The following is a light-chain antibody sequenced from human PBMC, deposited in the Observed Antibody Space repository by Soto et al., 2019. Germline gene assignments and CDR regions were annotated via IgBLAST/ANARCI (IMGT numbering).Light chain of an antibody. Sequence: QSPSTLSGSVGDRVTITCRASQTISSWLAWYQQKPGKAPKLLIYKASTLKSGVPSRFSGSGSGTDFTLTISSLQPEDFATYYCQQSSSSPRTFGQGTKVDIK. J-gene: IGKJ1*01. CDR2: KAS. V-gene: IGKV1-5*03. CDR3: QQSSSSPRT. CDR1: QTISSW.